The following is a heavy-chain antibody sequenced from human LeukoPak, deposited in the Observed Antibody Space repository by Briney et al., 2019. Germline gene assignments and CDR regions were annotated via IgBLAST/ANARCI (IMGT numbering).Heavy chain of an antibody. CDR3: ARAGYYDSSGYYTLHYYYMDV. CDR1: GFTFSSYW. D-gene: IGHD3-22*01. Sequence: GGSLRLSRAASGFTFSSYWMSWVRQAPGKGLEWVANIKQDGSEKYYVDSVKGRFTISRDNAKNSLYLQMNSLRAEDTAVYYCARAGYYDSSGYYTLHYYYMDVWGKGTTVTVSS. CDR2: IKQDGSEK. V-gene: IGHV3-7*01. J-gene: IGHJ6*03.